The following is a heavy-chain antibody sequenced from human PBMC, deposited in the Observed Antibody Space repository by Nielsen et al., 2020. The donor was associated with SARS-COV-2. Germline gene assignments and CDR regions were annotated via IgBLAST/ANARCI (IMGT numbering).Heavy chain of an antibody. CDR3: ARDGWGQQLDSFIDY. D-gene: IGHD6-13*01. Sequence: ASVKVSCKASGYTFTSYGISWVRQAPGQGLEWMGWISAYNGNTNYAQKLQGRVTMTTDTSTSTAYMELRSLRPDDTAVYYCARDGWGQQLDSFIDYWGQGTLVTVSS. V-gene: IGHV1-18*01. CDR2: ISAYNGNT. CDR1: GYTFTSYG. J-gene: IGHJ4*02.